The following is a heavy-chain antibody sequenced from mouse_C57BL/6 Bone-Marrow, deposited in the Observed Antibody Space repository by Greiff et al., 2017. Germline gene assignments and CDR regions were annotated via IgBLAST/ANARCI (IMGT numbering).Heavy chain of an antibody. J-gene: IGHJ1*03. Sequence: VQLKQSGAELARPGASVKLSCKASGYTFTSYGISWVKQRTGKGLEWIGEIYPRSGNTYYNEKFKGKATLTAEKSSDTAYMALRSLTSEDSAVYFCANDYGSSYGRYFEVWGTGTTVTVSS. V-gene: IGHV1-81*01. CDR3: ANDYGSSYGRYFEV. D-gene: IGHD1-1*01. CDR2: IYPRSGNT. CDR1: GYTFTSYG.